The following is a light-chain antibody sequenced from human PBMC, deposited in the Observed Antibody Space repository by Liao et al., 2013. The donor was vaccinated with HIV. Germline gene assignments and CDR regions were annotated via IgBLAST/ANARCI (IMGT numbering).Light chain of an antibody. CDR1: NIGSKS. CDR3: QAWDSTIAYV. CDR2: QDT. V-gene: IGLV3-21*01. J-gene: IGLJ1*01. Sequence: SYVLTQPPSVSVAPGKTARITCGGNNIGSKSVHWYQQKPGQAPVVVIYQDTKRPTGIPERFSGSNSGNTATLTISGTQAMDEADYYCQAWDSTIAYVFGTGTKVTVL.